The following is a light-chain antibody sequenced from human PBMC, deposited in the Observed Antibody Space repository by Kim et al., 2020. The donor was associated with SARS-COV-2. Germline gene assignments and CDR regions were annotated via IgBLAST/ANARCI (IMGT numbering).Light chain of an antibody. J-gene: IGKJ4*01. CDR2: DAT. V-gene: IGKV1-33*01. CDR1: QDISNN. Sequence: DIQMTQSPSSLSASVGDRVTITCQANQDISNNLNWYQQKPGKAPKVLIYDATILETGVPSRFSGSRSGTDFIFTINSLQPEDFATYYCQRYDNSVITFGGGTKVEI. CDR3: QRYDNSVIT.